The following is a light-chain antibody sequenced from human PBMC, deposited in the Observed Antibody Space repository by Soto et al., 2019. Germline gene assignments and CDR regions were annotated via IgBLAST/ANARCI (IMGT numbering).Light chain of an antibody. V-gene: IGKV3-20*01. Sequence: EIVLTQSPGTLSLSPGERATLSCRASQSVRSSYLAWYQQKPGQAPRLLIYGASSRATGIPDRFSGSGSGTDFTLTISRLEPEDFPVYYCQQYGSSPPRITFGQGTRLEIK. CDR1: QSVRSSY. J-gene: IGKJ5*01. CDR2: GAS. CDR3: QQYGSSPPRIT.